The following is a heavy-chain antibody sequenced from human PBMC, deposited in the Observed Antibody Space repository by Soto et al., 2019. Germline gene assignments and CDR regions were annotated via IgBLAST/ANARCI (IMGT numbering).Heavy chain of an antibody. CDR3: ARERSETNYYYYYGMDV. CDR2: IIPIFGTA. J-gene: IGHJ6*02. CDR1: GGTFSSYA. Sequence: ASVKVSCKASGGTFSSYAISWVRQAPGQGLEWMGGIIPIFGTANYAQKFQGRVTITADESTSTAYMELSSLRSEDTAVYYCARERSETNYYYYYGMDVWGQGTTVTV. V-gene: IGHV1-69*13.